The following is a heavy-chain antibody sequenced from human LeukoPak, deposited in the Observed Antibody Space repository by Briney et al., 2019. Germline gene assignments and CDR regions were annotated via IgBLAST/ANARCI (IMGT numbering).Heavy chain of an antibody. CDR1: GFTFSSYG. CDR2: IRNDGSNK. D-gene: IGHD6-13*01. CDR3: AKDFVSGRAAAGTLFDY. V-gene: IGHV3-30*02. Sequence: GGSLRLSCAASGFTFSSYGVHWVRQAPGKGLEWVAFIRNDGSNKYYADTVKGRFTISRDNSKNSLYLQMNSLGAEDTAVYYCAKDFVSGRAAAGTLFDYWGQGTLVTVSS. J-gene: IGHJ4*02.